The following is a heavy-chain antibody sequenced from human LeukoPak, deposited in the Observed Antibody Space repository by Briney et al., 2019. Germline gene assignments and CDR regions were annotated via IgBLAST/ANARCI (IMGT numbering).Heavy chain of an antibody. Sequence: GGSLRLSCAASGLTFSNAWMSWVRQAPGKGLEWVGRIKSKTDGGTTDYAAPVKGRFTISRDDSKNTQYLQMNSLKTEDTAVYYCTTYYYDSSGYYYVSGSYWGQGTLVTVSS. V-gene: IGHV3-15*01. D-gene: IGHD3-22*01. CDR1: GLTFSNAW. CDR3: TTYYYDSSGYYYVSGSY. J-gene: IGHJ4*02. CDR2: IKSKTDGGTT.